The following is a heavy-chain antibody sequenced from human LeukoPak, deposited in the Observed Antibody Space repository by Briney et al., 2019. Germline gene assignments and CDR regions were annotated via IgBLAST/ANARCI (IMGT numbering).Heavy chain of an antibody. CDR1: GGSFSDYF. CDR3: ARDRSYDSSGYYYYGMDV. V-gene: IGHV4-34*01. Sequence: SETLSLTCAVYGGSFSDYFWSWIRQPPGKGLEWIGEINHSGSTNYNPSLKSRVTISVDTSKNHFSLKLSSVTAADTAVYYCARDRSYDSSGYYYYGMDVWGQGTTVTVSS. J-gene: IGHJ6*02. CDR2: INHSGST. D-gene: IGHD3-22*01.